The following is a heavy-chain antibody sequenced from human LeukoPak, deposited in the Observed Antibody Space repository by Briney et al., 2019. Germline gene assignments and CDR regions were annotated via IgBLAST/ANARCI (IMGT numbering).Heavy chain of an antibody. Sequence: SETLSLTCAVYGGSFSGYYWSWIRQPPGKGLEWIGEINHSGSTNYNPSLKSRVTISVDTSKNQFSLKLSSVTAADTAVYYCARGKPARGSGRSSFDYWGQGTQVTVSS. CDR1: GGSFSGYY. D-gene: IGHD3-10*01. CDR2: INHSGST. CDR3: ARGKPARGSGRSSFDY. J-gene: IGHJ4*02. V-gene: IGHV4-34*01.